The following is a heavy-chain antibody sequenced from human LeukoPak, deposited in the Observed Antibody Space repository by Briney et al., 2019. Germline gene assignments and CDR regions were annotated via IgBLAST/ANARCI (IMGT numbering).Heavy chain of an antibody. J-gene: IGHJ6*02. CDR3: ATGVVATIRSYYYGMDV. CDR1: GYTLTELS. CDR2: FDPEDGET. D-gene: IGHD5-12*01. Sequence: ASVKVSCKVSGYTLTELSTHWVRQAPGKGLEWMGGFDPEDGETIYAQKFQGRVTMTEDTSTDTAYMELSSLRSEDTAVYYCATGVVATIRSYYYGMDVWGQGTTVTVSS. V-gene: IGHV1-24*01.